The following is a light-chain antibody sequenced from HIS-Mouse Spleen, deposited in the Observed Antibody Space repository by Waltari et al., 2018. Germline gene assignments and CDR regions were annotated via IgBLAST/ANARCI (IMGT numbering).Light chain of an antibody. Sequence: QSALTQPASVSGSPGQSITLSFPGTSSAVGSYNLVSWYQQHPGKAPKLMIYEGSKRPSGVSNRFSGSKSGNTASLTISGLQAEDEADYYCCSYAGSWVFGGGTKLTVL. CDR1: SSAVGSYNL. V-gene: IGLV2-23*01. CDR2: EGS. CDR3: CSYAGSWV. J-gene: IGLJ3*02.